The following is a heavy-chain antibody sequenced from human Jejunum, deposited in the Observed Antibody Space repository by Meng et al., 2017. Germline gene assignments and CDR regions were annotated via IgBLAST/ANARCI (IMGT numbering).Heavy chain of an antibody. CDR3: VRGEFAMLARFDF. CDR1: GGYINKENW. CDR2: IYNGGNT. D-gene: IGHD2-2*01. J-gene: IGHJ4*02. V-gene: IGHV4-4*02. Sequence: QVQLQESGPGLVKLSGPLSLTCAVSGGYINKENWWSWVRQSPERGLEWIGEIYNGGNTNYNPSLNRRVTMSVDESTNQMSLKLTSVTAADTAVYYCVRGEFAMLARFDFWGQGILVTVSS.